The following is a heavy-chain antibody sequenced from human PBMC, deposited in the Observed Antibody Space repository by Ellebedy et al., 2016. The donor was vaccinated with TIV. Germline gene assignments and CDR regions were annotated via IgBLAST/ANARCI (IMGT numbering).Heavy chain of an antibody. V-gene: IGHV4-4*02. CDR2: IYHSGAP. Sequence: MPSETLSLTCAVSGGSISSHNWWTWVRQPPGKGLEWIGEIYHSGAPGYNPSLKSRVTVSVDKSKTQFSLNLSAVTAADTAVYYCGLAARPDKIFDRWGRGTLVTVSS. CDR1: GGSISSHNW. CDR3: GLAARPDKIFDR. D-gene: IGHD6-6*01. J-gene: IGHJ2*01.